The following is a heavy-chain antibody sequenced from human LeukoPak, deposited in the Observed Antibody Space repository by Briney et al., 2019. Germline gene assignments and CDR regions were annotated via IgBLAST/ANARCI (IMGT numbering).Heavy chain of an antibody. CDR3: ARKDFSSGSFSY. D-gene: IGHD3-22*01. V-gene: IGHV3-11*04. J-gene: IGHJ4*02. Sequence: GGSLRLSCAVSGFPFTRFYMSWIRQAPGKGLEWISYIGLSGSPLDYADPVRGRFTISRDNAKNSLYLEMNSLGAEDTAVYYCARKDFSSGSFSYWGQGTLVTVSS. CDR2: IGLSGSPL. CDR1: GFPFTRFY.